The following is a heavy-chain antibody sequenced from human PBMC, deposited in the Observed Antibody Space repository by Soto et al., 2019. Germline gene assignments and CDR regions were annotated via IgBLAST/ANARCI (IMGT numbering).Heavy chain of an antibody. CDR1: GGSVNSGDYY. V-gene: IGHV4-61*08. J-gene: IGHJ4*02. Sequence: PSETQSLTCTVSGGSVNSGDYYWSWIRQPPGKGLEWIGRIYSSGSTNYNPSLKSRLAMSVDTSKNQLSLKLNSVTAADTAVYYCARDSIMERNSYGGFDYWGQGTLVTVSS. D-gene: IGHD1-1*01. CDR2: IYSSGST. CDR3: ARDSIMERNSYGGFDY.